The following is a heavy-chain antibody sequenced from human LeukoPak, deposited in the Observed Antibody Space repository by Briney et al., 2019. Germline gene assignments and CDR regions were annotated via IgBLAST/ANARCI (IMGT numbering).Heavy chain of an antibody. V-gene: IGHV3-66*01. Sequence: GGSLRLSCAASGFTVSNNYMSWVRQAPGKGLEWVSVIYGGGSTFYADSVKGRFTISRDNSNNMLYLQMNSLRAEDTAVYYCAKGLGTTASRPSFDYWGQGTLVTVSS. J-gene: IGHJ4*02. CDR3: AKGLGTTASRPSFDY. CDR1: GFTVSNNY. D-gene: IGHD1/OR15-1a*01. CDR2: IYGGGST.